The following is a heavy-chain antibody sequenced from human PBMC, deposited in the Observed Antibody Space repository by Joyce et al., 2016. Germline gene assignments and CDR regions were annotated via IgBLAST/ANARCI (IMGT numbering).Heavy chain of an antibody. CDR1: GGSFSGFY. CDR2: FHHCGGP. J-gene: IGHJ6*02. D-gene: IGHD1-26*01. V-gene: IGHV4-34*01. Sequence: QVQLQQWGAGLLKPSETLSLTCAAYGGSFSGFYWSWIRQTPGKGLGGIGYFHHCGGPNCKPSLRSRVTISAITSKNQFSLMRTSVTAAGTAVYYCARGLSKLVGVGSRDRYHSMDVWGQGTAVIVS. CDR3: ARGLSKLVGVGSRDRYHSMDV.